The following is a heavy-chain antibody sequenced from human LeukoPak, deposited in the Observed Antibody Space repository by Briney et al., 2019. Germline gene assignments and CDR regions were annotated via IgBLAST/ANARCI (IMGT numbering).Heavy chain of an antibody. V-gene: IGHV3-9*01. CDR2: ISWNSGSI. CDR1: GFTFDDYA. CDR3: AKVTDCTNGVCYLPGAFDI. Sequence: GGSLRLSYAASGFTFDDYAMHWVRQAPGKGLEWVSGISWNSGSIGYADSVKGRFTISRDNAKNSLYLQMNSLRAEDTALYYCAKVTDCTNGVCYLPGAFDIWGQGTMVTVSS. J-gene: IGHJ3*02. D-gene: IGHD2-8*01.